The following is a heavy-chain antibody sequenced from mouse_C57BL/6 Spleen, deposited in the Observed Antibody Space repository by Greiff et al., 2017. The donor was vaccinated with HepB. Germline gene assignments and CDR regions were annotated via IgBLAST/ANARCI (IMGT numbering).Heavy chain of an antibody. V-gene: IGHV3-6*01. CDR3: ARGDGYYVAY. D-gene: IGHD2-3*01. CDR2: ISYDGSN. CDR1: GYSITSGYY. J-gene: IGHJ3*01. Sequence: EVKLQESGPGLVKPSQSLSLTCSVTGYSITSGYYWNWIRQFPGNKLEWMGYISYDGSNNYNPSLKNRISITRDTSKNQFFLKLNSVTTEDTATYYCARGDGYYVAYWGQGTLVTVSA.